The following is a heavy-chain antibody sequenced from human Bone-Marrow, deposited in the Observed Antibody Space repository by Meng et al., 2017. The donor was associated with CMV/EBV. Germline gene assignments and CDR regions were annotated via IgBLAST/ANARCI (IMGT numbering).Heavy chain of an antibody. CDR3: ARYDSSGYYYYFDW. D-gene: IGHD3-22*01. J-gene: IGHJ4*02. CDR2: IYYSGAT. CDR1: GGSFSAYC. V-gene: IGHV4-34*02. Sequence: QVQQQHWGAGPSETLSLTCPVYGGSFSAYCWSWIRQAPGEGLEWIGDIYYSGATYYNPSLKSRVSISVDRSKNQFSLKLSSATAADTAVYYCARYDSSGYYYYFDWWGQGNPVTVSS.